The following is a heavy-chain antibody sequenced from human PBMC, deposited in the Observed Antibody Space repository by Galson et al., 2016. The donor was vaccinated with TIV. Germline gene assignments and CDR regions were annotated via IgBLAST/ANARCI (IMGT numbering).Heavy chain of an antibody. CDR2: IIPIFNIA. CDR3: ARAGGGYHDTYWYFDL. D-gene: IGHD3-22*01. Sequence: SVKVSCKASGGIFNNYGISWVRQAPGQGLEWMGGIIPIFNIADYAQKSQGRVTITADESARTVSMELSSLRSDDTAVDYCARAGGGYHDTYWYFDLWGRGTLVTVSS. J-gene: IGHJ2*01. V-gene: IGHV1-69*13. CDR1: GGIFNNYG.